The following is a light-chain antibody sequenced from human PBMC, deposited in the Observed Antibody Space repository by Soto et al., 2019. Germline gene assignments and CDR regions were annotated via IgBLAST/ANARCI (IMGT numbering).Light chain of an antibody. CDR2: AVS. J-gene: IGLJ1*01. CDR1: SSDIGSYDH. V-gene: IGLV2-14*03. Sequence: QSVLTQPASVSGSPGQSITISCSGTSSDIGSYDHVAWYQQFPGKSPKLIIYAVSDRPSGVSDRFSGSKSGISASLTISGLQTEEEADYYCTSYTDRQSYLFGPGTKVTVL. CDR3: TSYTDRQSYL.